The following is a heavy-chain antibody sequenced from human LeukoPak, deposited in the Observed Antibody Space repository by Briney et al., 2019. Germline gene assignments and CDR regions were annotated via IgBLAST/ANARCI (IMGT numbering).Heavy chain of an antibody. V-gene: IGHV3-9*01. CDR1: GFTFDDYA. D-gene: IGHD2-21*01. Sequence: GGSLRLSCAASGFTFDDYAMHWVRQAPGKGLEWVSGISWNSGTIGYADSVKGRFTISRDNSKNTLYLQMNSLRAEDTAVYYCAKDLIPYIKGSDYWGQGTLVTVSS. CDR2: ISWNSGTI. CDR3: AKDLIPYIKGSDY. J-gene: IGHJ4*02.